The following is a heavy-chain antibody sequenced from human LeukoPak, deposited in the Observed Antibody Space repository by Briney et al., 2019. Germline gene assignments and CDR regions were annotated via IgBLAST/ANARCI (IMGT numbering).Heavy chain of an antibody. J-gene: IGHJ4*02. D-gene: IGHD3-3*02. CDR2: ISSSSSTI. CDR3: ARAVISIFDN. V-gene: IGHV3-48*01. Sequence: GGSLRLSCAAPGFTFSNYTMNWVRQAPGKGLEWVSYISSSSSTIQYADSVKGRFTISRDNAENSLYLQMNSLGVEDTAVYYCARAVISIFDNWGQGTLVTVSS. CDR1: GFTFSNYT.